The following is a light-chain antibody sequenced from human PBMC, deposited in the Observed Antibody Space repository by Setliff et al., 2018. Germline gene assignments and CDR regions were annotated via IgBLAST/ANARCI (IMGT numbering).Light chain of an antibody. CDR3: NAYTAGTTYV. CDR2: GVS. Sequence: QSALTQPASVSGSPGQSITISCSGTSNGVGSYDLVSWHQQHSGKAPKLIIYGVSDRPSGVSSRFSGSKSGNTASLTISGLQTEDEADYYCNAYTAGTTYVFGTGTKVTVL. J-gene: IGLJ1*01. V-gene: IGLV2-14*03. CDR1: SNGVGSYDL.